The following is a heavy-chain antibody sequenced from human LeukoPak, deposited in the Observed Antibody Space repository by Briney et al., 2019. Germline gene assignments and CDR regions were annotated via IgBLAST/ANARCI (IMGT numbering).Heavy chain of an antibody. D-gene: IGHD3-10*01. J-gene: IGHJ6*04. V-gene: IGHV3-30*18. CDR3: AKDRRGFMVRGRNYYYGMDV. CDR2: ISYDGSNK. Sequence: GGSLGLSCAASGCTFNSYGMHWVRQAPGKGLEWVAVISYDGSNKYYADSVKGRFTISRDNSKNTLYLQMNSLRAEDTAVYYCAKDRRGFMVRGRNYYYGMDVWGKGTTVTVSS. CDR1: GCTFNSYG.